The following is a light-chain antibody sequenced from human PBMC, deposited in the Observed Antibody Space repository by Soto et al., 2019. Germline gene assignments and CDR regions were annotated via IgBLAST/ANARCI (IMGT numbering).Light chain of an antibody. CDR1: QSVSSRH. CDR2: DAS. J-gene: IGKJ5*01. Sequence: ENVLTQYPGTLSLSPGERATLSCRAGQSVSSRHLAWYQQKPGQAPRLLIYDASTRATGIPARFSGSGSGTEFILTISSLQSEDFGVYYCQQYNNWPPITFGQGTRLEIK. V-gene: IGKV3D-15*01. CDR3: QQYNNWPPIT.